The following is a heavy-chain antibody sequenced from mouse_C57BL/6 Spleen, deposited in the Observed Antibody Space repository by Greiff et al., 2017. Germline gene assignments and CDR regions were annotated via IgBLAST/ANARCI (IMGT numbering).Heavy chain of an antibody. D-gene: IGHD2-4*01. J-gene: IGHJ2*01. V-gene: IGHV1-49*01. CDR1: YFAFMASA. CDR2: FTMYSDAT. Sequence: LQQSGAALVRPGSSVKLSCKDSYFAFMASAMHWVKQRPGHGLEWIGSFTMYSDATEYSENFKGKATLTANTSSSTAYMELSSLTSEDSAVYYCARSSLNYDEGGLDYWGQGTTRTVSS. CDR3: ARSSLNYDEGGLDY.